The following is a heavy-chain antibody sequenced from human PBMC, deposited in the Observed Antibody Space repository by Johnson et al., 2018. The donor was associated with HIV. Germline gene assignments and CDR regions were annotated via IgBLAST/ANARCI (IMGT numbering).Heavy chain of an antibody. Sequence: VQLVESGGGVVQPGRSLRLSCAASGFTFDDHGMSWVRQAPGKGLEWVSVIYSGGSTYYTDSVKGRFTISRDNSKNTLYLQMNSLRAEDTAVYYCARDPSGSYAEVTPDARFDIWGQGTMVTVSS. D-gene: IGHD1-26*01. J-gene: IGHJ3*02. V-gene: IGHV3-66*01. CDR2: IYSGGST. CDR3: ARDPSGSYAEVTPDARFDI. CDR1: GFTFDDHG.